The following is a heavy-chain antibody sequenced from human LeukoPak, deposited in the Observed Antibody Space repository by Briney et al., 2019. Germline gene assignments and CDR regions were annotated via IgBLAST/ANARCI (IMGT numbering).Heavy chain of an antibody. CDR3: ARGVGYSLGY. CDR2: INSHSGGT. Sequence: ASVTVSCKASGYTFTGYYMHWVRQAPGQGLEWMGWINSHSGGTNYAQKFQGRVTMTRDTSTSTVYMELSSLRSEDTAVYYCARGVGYSLGYWGQGTLVTVSS. D-gene: IGHD2-15*01. CDR1: GYTFTGYY. J-gene: IGHJ4*02. V-gene: IGHV1-2*02.